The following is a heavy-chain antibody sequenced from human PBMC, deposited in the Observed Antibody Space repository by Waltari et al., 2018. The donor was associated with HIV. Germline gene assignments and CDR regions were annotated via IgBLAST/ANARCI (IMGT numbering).Heavy chain of an antibody. J-gene: IGHJ6*02. Sequence: QVQLQESGPGLVKPSETLSLTCTVSGYSISSGYYWGWIRQPPGKGLEWIGSIYHSGSNYYNPSLKSRVTISVDTSKNQFSLKLSSVTAADTAVYYCARAEGGIQLWSLSSYYYYGMDVWGQGTTVTVSS. CDR1: GYSISSGYY. V-gene: IGHV4-38-2*02. CDR2: IYHSGSN. CDR3: ARAEGGIQLWSLSSYYYYGMDV. D-gene: IGHD5-18*01.